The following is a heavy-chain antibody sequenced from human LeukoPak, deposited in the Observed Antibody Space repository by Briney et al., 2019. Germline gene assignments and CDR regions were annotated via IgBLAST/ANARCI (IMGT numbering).Heavy chain of an antibody. Sequence: GASVKVSCKASGYTFTGYYMHWVRQAPGQGLEWMGWINPNSGGTNYAQKFQGRVTMTRDTSISTAYMELSRLRSDDTAVYYCARERYYYYYGMGVWGQGTTVTVSS. CDR3: ARERYYYYYGMGV. CDR1: GYTFTGYY. J-gene: IGHJ6*02. CDR2: INPNSGGT. V-gene: IGHV1-2*02.